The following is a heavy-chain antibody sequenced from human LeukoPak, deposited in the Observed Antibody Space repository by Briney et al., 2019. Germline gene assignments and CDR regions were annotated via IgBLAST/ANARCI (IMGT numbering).Heavy chain of an antibody. J-gene: IGHJ4*02. CDR1: GFTFDDYA. V-gene: IGHV3-43*02. Sequence: GGSLRLSCAASGFTFDDYAMHWVRQAPGKGLEWVSLISGDGGSTYYADSVKGRFTISRDNSKNSLHLQMNSLRTEDTALYYCAKDKGYYDFWSGYWPFDYWGQGTLVTVSS. CDR2: ISGDGGST. D-gene: IGHD3-3*01. CDR3: AKDKGYYDFWSGYWPFDY.